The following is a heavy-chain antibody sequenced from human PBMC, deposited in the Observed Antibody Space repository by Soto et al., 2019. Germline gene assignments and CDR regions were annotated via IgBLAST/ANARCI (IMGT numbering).Heavy chain of an antibody. CDR3: ARERGGYGLFDS. CDR1: GGSISNAAYS. D-gene: IGHD5-18*01. V-gene: IGHV4-30-2*01. Sequence: SETLSLTCTVSGGSISNAAYSWSWIRQPPGKGLEWIGYIYPSGMPFYNPSLRSRVTISIDRSNDQFSLNLKSVTAADTAVYYCARERGGYGLFDSWGQGTLVTAPQ. CDR2: IYPSGMP. J-gene: IGHJ4*02.